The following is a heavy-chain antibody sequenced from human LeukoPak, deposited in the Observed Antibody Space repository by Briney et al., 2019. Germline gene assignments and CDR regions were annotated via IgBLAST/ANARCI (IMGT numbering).Heavy chain of an antibody. CDR2: IRYDGSNK. CDR3: AKEQGYSYGNDNFDY. V-gene: IGHV3-30*02. CDR1: GFTFSSYG. D-gene: IGHD5-18*01. Sequence: GGSLRLSCAASGFTFSSYGMHWVRQAPGKGLEWVAFIRYDGSNKYYADSVKGRFTISRDNSKNTLYLQMNSLRAEDTAVYYCAKEQGYSYGNDNFDYWGQGTLVTVSS. J-gene: IGHJ4*02.